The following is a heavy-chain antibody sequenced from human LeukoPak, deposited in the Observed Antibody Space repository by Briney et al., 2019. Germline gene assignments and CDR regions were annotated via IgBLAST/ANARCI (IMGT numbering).Heavy chain of an antibody. D-gene: IGHD5-24*01. CDR1: GYTFTGYY. CDR3: ARVGDGLNDAFDI. CDR2: INPNSGGT. Sequence: ASVKVSCKASGYTFTGYYMNWVRQAPGQGLELIGRINPNSGGTNYAQKFQGRVTMTRDTSISTAYMELSRLRSDDTAVYYCARVGDGLNDAFDIWGRGTMVTVSS. V-gene: IGHV1-2*06. J-gene: IGHJ3*02.